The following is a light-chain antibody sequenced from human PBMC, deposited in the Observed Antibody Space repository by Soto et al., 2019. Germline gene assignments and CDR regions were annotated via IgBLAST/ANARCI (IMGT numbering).Light chain of an antibody. J-gene: IGKJ5*01. V-gene: IGKV3-20*01. Sequence: EIVMTQSPATLSVSPVERATLSCRASQSVSSYLAWYQQKPGQAPRLLIYDASNRATGIPARLSGSGSGTDFTLTISRLEPEDFAVYYCQHYGSSLTFGQGTRLEIK. CDR3: QHYGSSLT. CDR1: QSVSSY. CDR2: DAS.